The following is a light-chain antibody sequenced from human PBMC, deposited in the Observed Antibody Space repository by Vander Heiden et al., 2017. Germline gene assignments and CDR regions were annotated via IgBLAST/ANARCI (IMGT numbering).Light chain of an antibody. CDR1: QSLLHSNGYND. Sequence: DIVLTQSTPSLPVTPGEPASISCRSSQSLLHSNGYNDLDWYLQKPGQSPQLLIYLGSNRASGVPDRCSGSGSGTDFTLKSSRVEAEDVGVYYCMQALQTPLTFGQGTKVEIK. J-gene: IGKJ1*01. CDR2: LGS. V-gene: IGKV2-28*01. CDR3: MQALQTPLT.